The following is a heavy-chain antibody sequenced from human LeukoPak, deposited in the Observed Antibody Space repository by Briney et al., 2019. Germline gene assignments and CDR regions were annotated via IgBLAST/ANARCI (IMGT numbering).Heavy chain of an antibody. CDR3: AKAKISGWYDVDYFDY. J-gene: IGHJ4*02. CDR1: GFTFSSYA. Sequence: GGSLKLSCAASGFTFSSYAMSWVRQAPGKGLEWVSAISGSGGSTYYADSVKGRFTISRDNSKNTLYLQMNSLRAEDTAVYYCAKAKISGWYDVDYFDYWGQGTLVTVSS. CDR2: ISGSGGST. D-gene: IGHD6-19*01. V-gene: IGHV3-23*01.